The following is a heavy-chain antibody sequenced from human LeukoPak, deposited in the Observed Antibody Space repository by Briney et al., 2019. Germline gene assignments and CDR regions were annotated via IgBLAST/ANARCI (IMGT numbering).Heavy chain of an antibody. J-gene: IGHJ4*02. CDR1: GGSISSYY. V-gene: IGHV4-59*01. CDR2: IYYSGST. D-gene: IGHD3-10*01. CDR3: ARSGSYKGYFDY. Sequence: SETLSLTCTVSGGSISSYYWSWIRQPPGKGLEWIGYIYYSGSTNYNPSLKSRVTISVDTSKNQFSLKLSSVAAADTAVYYCARSGSYKGYFDYWGQGTLVTVSS.